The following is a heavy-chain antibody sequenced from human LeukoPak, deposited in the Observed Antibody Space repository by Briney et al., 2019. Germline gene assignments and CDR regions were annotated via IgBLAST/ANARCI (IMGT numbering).Heavy chain of an antibody. Sequence: SETLSLTCTVSGGSISNYYWSWIRQPPGKGLEWIGYIYYSGSTDYNPSLKSRVTMSVDTSKEQFSLKLSAVTAADTAVYYCAREGSGSYFDYWGQGTLVTVSS. D-gene: IGHD6-25*01. CDR1: GGSISNYY. J-gene: IGHJ4*02. V-gene: IGHV4-59*01. CDR3: AREGSGSYFDY. CDR2: IYYSGST.